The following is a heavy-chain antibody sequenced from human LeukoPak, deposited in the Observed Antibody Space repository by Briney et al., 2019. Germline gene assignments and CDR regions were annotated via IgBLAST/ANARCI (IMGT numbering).Heavy chain of an antibody. J-gene: IGHJ4*02. V-gene: IGHV3-23*01. Sequence: GASLRLSCAASGFTFSSYAMSWVRQAPGKGLEWVSAISGSGGSTYYADSVKGRFTISRDNSKNTLYLQMNSLRAEDTAVYYCAKDDSSGYCYFDYWGQGTLVTVSS. CDR1: GFTFSSYA. D-gene: IGHD3-22*01. CDR3: AKDDSSGYCYFDY. CDR2: ISGSGGST.